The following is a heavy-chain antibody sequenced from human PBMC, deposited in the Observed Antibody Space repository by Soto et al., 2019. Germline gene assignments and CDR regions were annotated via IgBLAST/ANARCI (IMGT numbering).Heavy chain of an antibody. Sequence: EVQLVESGGGLVQPGGSLRLSCAASGFTVSSHYMSSVRQAPGKGLEWVSVIYSGGSTYYAKSVTGRFIISRDNSKSTVYLQMNSLRAEDTAVYYCARDRTISDYRSSGALGLWGQGTLVSVSS. CDR2: IYSGGST. J-gene: IGHJ4*02. CDR1: GFTVSSHY. D-gene: IGHD6-6*01. V-gene: IGHV3-66*01. CDR3: ARDRTISDYRSSGALGL.